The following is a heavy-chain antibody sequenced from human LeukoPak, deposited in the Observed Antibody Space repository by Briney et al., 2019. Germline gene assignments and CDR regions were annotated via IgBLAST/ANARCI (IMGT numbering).Heavy chain of an antibody. D-gene: IGHD3-16*01. CDR2: IHYSGST. J-gene: IGHJ4*02. V-gene: IGHV4-59*01. Sequence: SETLSLTCTVSGGSISSYYWSWITQPPGKALELIGYIHYSGSTTYNPSLKSRVTISVDTSKNQFSLKLRSVTAADTAVYYCARGGDTFDRWGQGTLVTVSS. CDR1: GGSISSYY. CDR3: ARGGDTFDR.